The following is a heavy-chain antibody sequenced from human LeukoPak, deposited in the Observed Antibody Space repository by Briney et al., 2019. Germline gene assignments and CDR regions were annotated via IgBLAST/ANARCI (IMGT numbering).Heavy chain of an antibody. CDR3: AREYGGFDY. CDR2: ISSSSSYI. V-gene: IGHV3-21*01. J-gene: IGHJ4*02. CDR1: GFILSSYS. D-gene: IGHD4-23*01. Sequence: GGSLRLSCAAPGFILSSYSMNWVRQAPGKRLEWVSSISSSSSYIDYADSVKGRFTISRDNAKNSLYLQMNSLRAEDTAVYYCAREYGGFDYWGQGTLVTVSS.